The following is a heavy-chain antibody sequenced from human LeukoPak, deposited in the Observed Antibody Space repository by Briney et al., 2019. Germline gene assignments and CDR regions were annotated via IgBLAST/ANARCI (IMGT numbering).Heavy chain of an antibody. CDR2: ISSSGSTI. CDR3: ARAPTVVGATGFDY. Sequence: PGGSLRLSCAASGFTFSSYAMSWVRQAPGKGLEWVSAISSSGSTIYYADSVKGRFTISRDNAKNSLYLQMNSLRAEDTAVYYCARAPTVVGATGFDYWGQGTLVTVSS. D-gene: IGHD1-26*01. J-gene: IGHJ4*02. CDR1: GFTFSSYA. V-gene: IGHV3-48*03.